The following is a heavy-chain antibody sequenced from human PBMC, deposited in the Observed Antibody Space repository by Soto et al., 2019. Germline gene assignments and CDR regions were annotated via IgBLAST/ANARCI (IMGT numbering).Heavy chain of an antibody. Sequence: EVQLVESGGGLVHPGGSLRLYCAASGFIFSRYEMNWVRHAPGTGLEWVSYINTRGNIIHYADSVKGRCTISSDNAENSLYLQMNSLRAEDTAVYDCASDIDYYDSSGYHDYWGQGSLVTVSS. CDR1: GFIFSRYE. V-gene: IGHV3-48*03. J-gene: IGHJ4*02. CDR2: INTRGNII. CDR3: ASDIDYYDSSGYHDY. D-gene: IGHD3-22*01.